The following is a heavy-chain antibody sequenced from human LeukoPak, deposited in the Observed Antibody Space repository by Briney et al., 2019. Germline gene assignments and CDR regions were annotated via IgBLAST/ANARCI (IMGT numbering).Heavy chain of an antibody. V-gene: IGHV3-74*01. Sequence: GGSLRLSCAASGFTFSDYWIHWVRQAPGKGLVWVSRINTDGSITNCADSVKGRFSISRDNAKNTLYLQMSSLRAEDTAVYYCARDRGPRTGFMVREAYDYWGQGTLVTVSS. CDR3: ARDRGPRTGFMVREAYDY. J-gene: IGHJ4*02. CDR1: GFTFSDYW. CDR2: INTDGSIT. D-gene: IGHD3-10*01.